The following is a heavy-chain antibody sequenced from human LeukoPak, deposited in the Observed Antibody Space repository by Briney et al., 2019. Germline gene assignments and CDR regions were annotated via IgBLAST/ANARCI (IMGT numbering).Heavy chain of an antibody. V-gene: IGHV3-53*01. D-gene: IGHD4-23*01. J-gene: IGHJ4*02. Sequence: GGSLRLSCAASGFTVSSNYMSWVRQAPGKGLEGVSVIYSGGSTYYADSVKGRFTISRDNSKNTLYLQMNSLRAEDTAVYYCAREGYGGNSGRDYWGQGTLVTVSS. CDR3: AREGYGGNSGRDY. CDR2: IYSGGST. CDR1: GFTVSSNY.